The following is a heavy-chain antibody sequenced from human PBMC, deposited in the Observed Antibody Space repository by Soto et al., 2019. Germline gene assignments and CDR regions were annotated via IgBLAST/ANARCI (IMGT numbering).Heavy chain of an antibody. J-gene: IGHJ6*03. CDR3: ARTIVVVPAAMSAYYMDV. Sequence: QLQLQESGPGLVKPSETLSLTCTVSGGSISSSSYYWGWIRQPPGKGLEWIGSIYYSGSTYYNPSLKSRVTISVDPSKNQFSLKLSSVTAADTAVYYCARTIVVVPAAMSAYYMDVWGKGTTVTVSS. CDR1: GGSISSSSYY. CDR2: IYYSGST. V-gene: IGHV4-39*01. D-gene: IGHD2-2*01.